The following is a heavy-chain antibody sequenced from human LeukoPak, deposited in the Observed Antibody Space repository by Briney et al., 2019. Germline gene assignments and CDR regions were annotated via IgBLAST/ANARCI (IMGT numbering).Heavy chain of an antibody. Sequence: ASVKVSCKPSGGTFSRYTISWVRQAPGQGLEWMGRIIPILGIANYAQKFQGRVTITADKSTSTAYMELSSLRSEDTAVYYWARRGYSYGYRQGFDYWGQGTLVTVSS. D-gene: IGHD5-18*01. J-gene: IGHJ4*02. V-gene: IGHV1-69*02. CDR3: ARRGYSYGYRQGFDY. CDR1: GGTFSRYT. CDR2: IIPILGIA.